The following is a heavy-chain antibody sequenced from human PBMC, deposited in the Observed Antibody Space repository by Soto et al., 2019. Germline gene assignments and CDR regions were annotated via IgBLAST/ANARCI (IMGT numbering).Heavy chain of an antibody. Sequence: SETLSLTCTVSGDSISSGDYYWSWIRQPPGKGLEWIGYIYYSGSTNYNPSLKSRVTISVDTSKNQFSLKLSSVTAADTAVYYCARAWGEAFDYWGQGTLVTVS. CDR2: IYYSGST. CDR1: GDSISSGDYY. J-gene: IGHJ4*02. D-gene: IGHD3-16*01. CDR3: ARAWGEAFDY. V-gene: IGHV4-61*08.